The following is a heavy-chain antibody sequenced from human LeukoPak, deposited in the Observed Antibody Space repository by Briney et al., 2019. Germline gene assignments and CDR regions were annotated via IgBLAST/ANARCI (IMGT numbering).Heavy chain of an antibody. J-gene: IGHJ6*03. CDR2: IYTGGTT. Sequence: GGSLRLSCAVSGFTVSSNYMSWVRQAPGKGLEWVSVIYTGGTTYYADSVKGRFTISRDNAKNSLYLQMNSLRAEDTAVYYCAREAGDGYISYYYMDVWGKGTTVTISS. V-gene: IGHV3-66*01. CDR1: GFTVSSNY. D-gene: IGHD5-24*01. CDR3: AREAGDGYISYYYMDV.